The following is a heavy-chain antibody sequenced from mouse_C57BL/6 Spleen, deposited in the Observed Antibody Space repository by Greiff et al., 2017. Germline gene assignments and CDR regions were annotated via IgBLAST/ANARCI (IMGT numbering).Heavy chain of an antibody. CDR2: IWRGGST. Sequence: VKLMESGPGLVQPSQSLSITCTVSGFSLTSYGVHWVRQSPGKGLEWLGVIWRGGSTDYNAAFMSRLSITKDNSKSQVFFKMNSLQADDTAIYYCAKTPTIYLNAMDYWGQGTSVTVSS. J-gene: IGHJ4*01. D-gene: IGHD2-1*01. V-gene: IGHV2-5*01. CDR3: AKTPTIYLNAMDY. CDR1: GFSLTSYG.